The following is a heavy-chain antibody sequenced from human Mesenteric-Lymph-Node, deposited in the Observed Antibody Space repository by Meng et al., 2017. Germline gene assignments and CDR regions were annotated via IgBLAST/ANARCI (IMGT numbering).Heavy chain of an antibody. CDR3: AREEDTAMGYYYYYGMDV. V-gene: IGHV4-34*01. Sequence: SETLSLTCAVYGGSFSGYYWSWIRQPPGKGLEWIGEINHSGSTNYNPSLKSRVTISVDTSKNQFSLKLSSVTAADTAVYYCAREEDTAMGYYYYYGMDVWGQGTTVTVSS. CDR1: GGSFSGYY. J-gene: IGHJ6*02. CDR2: INHSGST. D-gene: IGHD5-18*01.